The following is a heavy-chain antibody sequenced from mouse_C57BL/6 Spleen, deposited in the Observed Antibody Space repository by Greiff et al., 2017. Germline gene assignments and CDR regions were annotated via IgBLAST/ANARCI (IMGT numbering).Heavy chain of an antibody. CDR3: ARRDDGYYVYAMDY. D-gene: IGHD2-3*01. CDR1: GYTFTSYW. J-gene: IGHJ4*01. Sequence: QVQLQQSGAELVMPGASVKLSCKASGYTFTSYWMHWVKQRPGQGLEWIGEIDPSDSYTNYNQKFKGKSTLTVDKSSSTAYMQLSSLTSEDSAVYYCARRDDGYYVYAMDYWGQGTSVTVSS. V-gene: IGHV1-69*01. CDR2: IDPSDSYT.